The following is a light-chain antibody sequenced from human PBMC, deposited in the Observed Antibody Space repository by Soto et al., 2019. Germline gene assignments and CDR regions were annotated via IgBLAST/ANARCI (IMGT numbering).Light chain of an antibody. CDR1: SSNIGNNY. CDR2: DNN. V-gene: IGLV1-51*01. J-gene: IGLJ7*01. Sequence: QSVLTQPPSVSAAPGQKVTISCSGSSSNIGNNYVSWYQQLPGTAPKVLIYDNNKRPSGIPDRFSGSKSGTSATLGITGLQTDDEADYYCGTWDDSLKSYMFGGGTQLTVL. CDR3: GTWDDSLKSYM.